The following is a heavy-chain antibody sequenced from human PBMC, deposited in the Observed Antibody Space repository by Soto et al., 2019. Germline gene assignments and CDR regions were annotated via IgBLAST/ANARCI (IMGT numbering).Heavy chain of an antibody. Sequence: QVQLVESGGGLVKPGGSLRLSCAASGFTFSDYYMTWLRQAPGQGLEWVSYIGSGGGTIYYADSVKGRFTISSDNAKNSLYLQMNSLRAEDTAVYYCARRRDFLDSWGQGTLVTVSS. V-gene: IGHV3-11*01. J-gene: IGHJ4*02. CDR3: ARRRDFLDS. D-gene: IGHD3-3*01. CDR2: IGSGGGTI. CDR1: GFTFSDYY.